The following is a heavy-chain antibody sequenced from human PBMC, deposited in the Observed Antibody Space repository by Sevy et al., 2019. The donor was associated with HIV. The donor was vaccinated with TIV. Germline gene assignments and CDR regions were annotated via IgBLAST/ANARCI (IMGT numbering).Heavy chain of an antibody. J-gene: IGHJ5*02. CDR3: ARCRPDCSSTSCYAWWFDP. V-gene: IGHV3-33*01. D-gene: IGHD2-2*01. CDR1: GFTFRSYG. Sequence: GGSLRLSCAASGFTFRSYGMHWVRQAPGKGLEWVAVIWYDGSKKYYADSVKGRFTISRDNSKNTLYLQMNSLRAEDTCLYYCARCRPDCSSTSCYAWWFDPWGQGTLVTVSS. CDR2: IWYDGSKK.